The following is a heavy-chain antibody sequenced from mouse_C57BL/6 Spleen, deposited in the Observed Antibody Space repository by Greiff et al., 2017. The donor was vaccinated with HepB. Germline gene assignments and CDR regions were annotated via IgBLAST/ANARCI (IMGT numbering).Heavy chain of an antibody. CDR3: AKMGYYGSRTGWYFDV. D-gene: IGHD1-1*01. J-gene: IGHJ1*03. CDR2: IWRGGST. V-gene: IGHV2-5*01. CDR1: GFSLTSYG. Sequence: QVQLQQSGPGLVQPSQSLSITCTVSGFSLTSYGVHWVRQSPGKGLEWLGVIWRGGSTDYNAAFMSRLSITKDNSKSQVFFKMNSLQADDTAIYYCAKMGYYGSRTGWYFDVWGTGTTVTVSS.